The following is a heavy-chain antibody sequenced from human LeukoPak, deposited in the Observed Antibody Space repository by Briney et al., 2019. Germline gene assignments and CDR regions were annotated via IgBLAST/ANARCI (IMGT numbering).Heavy chain of an antibody. CDR1: GSTFSHYA. CDR2: ISSNGGTT. J-gene: IGHJ4*02. V-gene: IGHV3-64D*06. CDR3: VKVGGCTGGTCYYSDY. D-gene: IGHD2-8*02. Sequence: PGGSLRLSCSASGSTFSHYAMHWVRQAPGKGLEYVSAISSNGGTTNYADSVKGRFTISRDNSKNALYLQMSSLGVEDTAMYYCVKVGGCTGGTCYYSDYWGQGTLVTVSS.